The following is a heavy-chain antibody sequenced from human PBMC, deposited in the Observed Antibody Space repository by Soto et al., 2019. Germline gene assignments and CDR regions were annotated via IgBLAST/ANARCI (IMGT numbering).Heavy chain of an antibody. Sequence: EVQLLESGGGLVQPGGSLRLACAASGFTLNYYAINWVRQAPGKGLELVSAITSTGDTYYVDSVKGRFTIARDNSKTTLYLQMNSLRAEDTTVYYCAKDIAASATLWLDPWRQGTLVTVSS. J-gene: IGHJ5*02. D-gene: IGHD6-13*01. CDR3: AKDIAASATLWLDP. CDR1: GFTLNYYA. CDR2: ITSTGDT. V-gene: IGHV3-23*01.